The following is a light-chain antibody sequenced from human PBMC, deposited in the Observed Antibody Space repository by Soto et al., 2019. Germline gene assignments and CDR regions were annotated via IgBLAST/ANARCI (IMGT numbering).Light chain of an antibody. J-gene: IGKJ5*01. Sequence: DIQMTQSPSSLSASIGDRVTITCRASQRIASYSNWYQQKPGKAPKLLIYGASTLQSGVPSRFSGGGSETDFSLTISSLQPADFATYYCQQSYTTPVTFGQGTRLEIK. CDR3: QQSYTTPVT. CDR1: QRIASY. V-gene: IGKV1-39*01. CDR2: GAS.